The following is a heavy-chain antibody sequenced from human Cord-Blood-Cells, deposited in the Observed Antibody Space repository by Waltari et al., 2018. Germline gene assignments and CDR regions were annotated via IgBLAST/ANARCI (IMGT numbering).Heavy chain of an antibody. V-gene: IGHV4-4*02. CDR3: ARGDYYGSGSYWYFDL. J-gene: IGHJ2*01. Sequence: QVQLQESGPGLVKPSGTLSLTCAVSGGPISSSTWWSWVRQPPGKGLEWIGEIDHSGSTNYNPSLKSRVTISVDKSKNQFSLKLSSVTAADTAVYYCARGDYYGSGSYWYFDLWGRGTLVTVSS. CDR2: IDHSGST. CDR1: GGPISSSTW. D-gene: IGHD3-10*01.